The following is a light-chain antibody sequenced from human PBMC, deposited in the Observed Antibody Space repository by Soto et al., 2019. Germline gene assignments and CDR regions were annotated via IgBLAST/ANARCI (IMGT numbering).Light chain of an antibody. J-gene: IGKJ1*01. V-gene: IGKV1-5*01. Sequence: DIQMTQSPSTLSASVGDRVTITCRASQSISSWLAWYQQKPGKAPKLLIYDASSLESGVPSRFSGSGSGTEFHLTNSSLQPDDVATDHCQQYNSYSLTFGQGTKVEIK. CDR1: QSISSW. CDR3: QQYNSYSLT. CDR2: DAS.